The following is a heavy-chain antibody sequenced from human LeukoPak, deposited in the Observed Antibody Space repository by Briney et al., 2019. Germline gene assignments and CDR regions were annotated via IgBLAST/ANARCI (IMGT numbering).Heavy chain of an antibody. V-gene: IGHV3-23*01. Sequence: GGSLRLSCAASGLHFSGTAMSWVRQAPGKGLEWVSAISHDGMNAYYADSVKGRFTISRDNSKKRVSLEMSSLTAADTGVYYCAKDGAQYSSGPECDPRGQGALVTVSP. CDR3: AKDGAQYSSGPECDP. J-gene: IGHJ5*02. CDR1: GLHFSGTA. D-gene: IGHD6-19*01. CDR2: ISHDGMNA.